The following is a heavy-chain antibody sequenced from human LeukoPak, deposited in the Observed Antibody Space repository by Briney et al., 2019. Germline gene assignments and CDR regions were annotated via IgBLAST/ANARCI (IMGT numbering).Heavy chain of an antibody. J-gene: IGHJ4*02. V-gene: IGHV4-39*07. CDR3: ASSRVPAFRGLDY. D-gene: IGHD2-2*01. CDR1: GGSISSSSYY. Sequence: PSETLSLTCTVSGGSISSSSYYWGWIRQPPGKGLEWIGSIYYSGSTYYNPSLKSRVTISVDTSKNQFSLKLSSVTAADTAVYYCASSRVPAFRGLDYWGQGTLVTVPS. CDR2: IYYSGST.